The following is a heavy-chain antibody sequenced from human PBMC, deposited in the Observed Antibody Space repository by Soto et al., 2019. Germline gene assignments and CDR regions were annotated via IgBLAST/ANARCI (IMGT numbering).Heavy chain of an antibody. CDR2: ISYDGSNK. V-gene: IGHV3-30*18. CDR3: AKAPLNHSRGPPDY. J-gene: IGHJ4*02. CDR1: GFTFSSYG. Sequence: QVPLVESGGGVVQPGRSLRLSCAASGFTFSSYGMHWVRQAPGKGLELVAVISYDGSNKDYADSVKGRFTTSRDNSKNTLYLQMNSLRAEDTAVYYCAKAPLNHSRGPPDYWGQGTLVTVSS. D-gene: IGHD2-15*01.